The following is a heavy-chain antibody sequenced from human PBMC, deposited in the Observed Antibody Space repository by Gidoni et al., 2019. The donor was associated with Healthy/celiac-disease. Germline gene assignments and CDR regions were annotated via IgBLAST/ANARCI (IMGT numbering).Heavy chain of an antibody. CDR1: GFTFSSYA. CDR2: ISGSGGSK. D-gene: IGHD6-19*01. Sequence: EVQLLESGGVLVQPGGSLRLSCAASGFTFSSYAMSWVRQAPGKGLEWVSAISGSGGSKYDADSVKSRFTISRDNSKNKLYLQMNSLRAEDTAVYYCAKGMWLMMNDAVDIWGQGTMVTVSS. V-gene: IGHV3-23*01. J-gene: IGHJ3*02. CDR3: AKGMWLMMNDAVDI.